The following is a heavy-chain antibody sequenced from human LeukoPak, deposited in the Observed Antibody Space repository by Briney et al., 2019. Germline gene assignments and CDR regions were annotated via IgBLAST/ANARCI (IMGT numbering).Heavy chain of an antibody. Sequence: SVKVPCKASGGTFSSYAISWVRQAPGQGLEWMGGIIPIFGTANYAQKFQGRVMITADESTSTAYMELSSLRSEDTAVYYCAINVDTAMVLFDYWGQGTLVTVSS. D-gene: IGHD5-18*01. CDR3: AINVDTAMVLFDY. V-gene: IGHV1-69*01. J-gene: IGHJ4*02. CDR2: IIPIFGTA. CDR1: GGTFSSYA.